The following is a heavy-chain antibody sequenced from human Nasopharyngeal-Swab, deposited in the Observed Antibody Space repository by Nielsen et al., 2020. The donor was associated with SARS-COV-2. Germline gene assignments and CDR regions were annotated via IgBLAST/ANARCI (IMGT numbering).Heavy chain of an antibody. D-gene: IGHD3-3*01. CDR3: ARDGLDYDFWSAYFMDV. CDR1: GFTFDDYA. CDR2: ISWNSGNI. V-gene: IGHV3-9*01. J-gene: IGHJ6*02. Sequence: GGSLRLSCAASGFTFDDYAMHWVRQAPGKGLEWVSGISWNSGNIGYADSVKGRFTISRDNAKNSLYLQMNSLRAEDTAVYYCARDGLDYDFWSAYFMDVWGQGTTVTVSS.